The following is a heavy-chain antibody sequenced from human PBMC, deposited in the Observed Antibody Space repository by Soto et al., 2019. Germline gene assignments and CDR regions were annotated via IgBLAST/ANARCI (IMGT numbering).Heavy chain of an antibody. J-gene: IGHJ4*02. CDR2: INPNSGGT. CDR1: GYTFTGYY. D-gene: IGHD6-19*01. V-gene: IGHV1-2*04. CDR3: ARVLPGWYPNFDY. Sequence: ASVKVSCKASGYTFTGYYMHWVRQAPGQGLEWMGWINPNSGGTNYAQKFQGWVTMTRDTSISTAYMELSRLRSDDTAVYYCARVLPGWYPNFDYWGQGTLGTVS.